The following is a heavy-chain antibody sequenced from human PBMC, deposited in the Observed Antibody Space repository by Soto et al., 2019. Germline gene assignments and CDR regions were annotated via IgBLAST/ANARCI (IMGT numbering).Heavy chain of an antibody. Sequence: EVQLVESGGGLVQPGGSLRLSCAASGFPVSTNYMSWVRQAPGKGLEWVSVIYSGGNTYSADSVKCRFTISRNKSKNTLSLQMNSLRAEDTAVYYCARGSPAFDYWGQGTLVTDSS. CDR1: GFPVSTNY. J-gene: IGHJ4*02. V-gene: IGHV3-66*01. CDR2: IYSGGNT. CDR3: ARGSPAFDY.